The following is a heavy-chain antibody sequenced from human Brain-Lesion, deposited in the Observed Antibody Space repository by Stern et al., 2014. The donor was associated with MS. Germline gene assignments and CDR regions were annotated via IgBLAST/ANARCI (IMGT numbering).Heavy chain of an antibody. CDR2: LWFAGTKK. V-gene: IGHV3-33*06. CDR1: GFTFSSYG. CDR3: AKDKKDSSGWNLYFYGMDV. Sequence: VQLVASGGGVVQPGRSLRLSCAVSGFTFSSYGMYWVRQAPGKGLEWVAGLWFAGTKKNYIESVKGRFTISRDNSKNTLSLQMTSLRAEDTAVYYCAKDKKDSSGWNLYFYGMDVWGQGTTVIVSS. D-gene: IGHD6-19*01. J-gene: IGHJ6*02.